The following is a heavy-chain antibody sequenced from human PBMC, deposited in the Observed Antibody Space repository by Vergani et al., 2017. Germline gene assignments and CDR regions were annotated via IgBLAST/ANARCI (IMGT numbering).Heavy chain of an antibody. J-gene: IGHJ4*02. CDR2: IYYSGST. CDR3: ARGGYSGYDSSPRRLDY. D-gene: IGHD5-12*01. CDR1: GGSFSGYY. Sequence: QVQLQQWGAGLLKPSETLSLTCAVYGGSFSGYYWSWIRQPPGKGLEWIGSIYYSGSTNYNPSLKSRVTISVDTSKNQFSLKLSSVTAADTAVYYCARGGYSGYDSSPRRLDYWGQGTLVTVSS. V-gene: IGHV4-34*01.